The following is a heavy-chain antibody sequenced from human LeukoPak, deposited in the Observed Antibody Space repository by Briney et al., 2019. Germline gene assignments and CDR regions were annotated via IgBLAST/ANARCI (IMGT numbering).Heavy chain of an antibody. Sequence: GGSLRLSCAASGFIFSNYAMPWVRPAPGKGLEYVSAISSNGGSTYYAKSVKGRFTVYRDDSKKTLYLQMGGLRLEDMAVYYCARARYDFWSGYQYWGQGTLVTVSS. CDR3: ARARYDFWSGYQY. CDR2: ISSNGGST. J-gene: IGHJ4*02. D-gene: IGHD3/OR15-3a*01. V-gene: IGHV3-64*01. CDR1: GFIFSNYA.